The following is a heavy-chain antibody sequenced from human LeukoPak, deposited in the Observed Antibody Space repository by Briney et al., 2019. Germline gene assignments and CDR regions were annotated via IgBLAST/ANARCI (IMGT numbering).Heavy chain of an antibody. V-gene: IGHV4-34*01. D-gene: IGHD5-24*01. CDR3: ARAQSNQKATKI. CDR2: IYYGGST. CDR1: VGSFSGYY. J-gene: IGHJ4*02. Sequence: SEALCLTCAVYVGSFSGYYWSRIRQPPGKGLEWIGSIYYGGSTHYKSSLMSRVNISGDTSKNQFFLQLNCVSAACTAVNYWARAQSNQKATKIWGQGILVTVSS.